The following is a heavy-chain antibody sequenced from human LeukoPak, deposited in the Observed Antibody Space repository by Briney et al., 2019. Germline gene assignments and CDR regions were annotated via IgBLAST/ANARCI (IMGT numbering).Heavy chain of an antibody. V-gene: IGHV3-48*03. CDR2: ISSSGSTI. Sequence: GGSLRLSCAASGFTFSSYEMNWVRQAPGKGLEWVSYISSSGSTIYYADSVKGRFTISRDNAKNSLYLQMNSLRAEDTAVYYCARDFNYYDSSVNYFDYWGQGTLVTVSS. D-gene: IGHD3-22*01. CDR3: ARDFNYYDSSVNYFDY. J-gene: IGHJ4*02. CDR1: GFTFSSYE.